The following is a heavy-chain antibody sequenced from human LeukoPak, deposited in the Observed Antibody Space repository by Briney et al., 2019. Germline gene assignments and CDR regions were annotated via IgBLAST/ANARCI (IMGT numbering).Heavy chain of an antibody. CDR2: IWSDGSNR. CDR1: GFIFSHYG. Sequence: PGGSLRLSCAASGFIFSHYGMHWVRQAPGKGLEWVAVIWSDGSNRFYAGSVKGRFTISRDNPQNTLFLQMNSLRAEDTAMYYCARDAQRGFDYSNSLKYWGHGTLVTVSS. V-gene: IGHV3-33*01. J-gene: IGHJ4*01. CDR3: ARDAQRGFDYSNSLKY. D-gene: IGHD4-11*01.